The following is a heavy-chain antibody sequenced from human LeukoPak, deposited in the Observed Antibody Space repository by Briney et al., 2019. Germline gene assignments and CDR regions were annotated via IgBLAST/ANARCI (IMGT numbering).Heavy chain of an antibody. CDR2: INEDGTGT. CDR3: CPIFYAPDY. V-gene: IGHV3-74*01. J-gene: IGHJ4*02. D-gene: IGHD5/OR15-5a*01. CDR1: GFAFSSSW. Sequence: GGSLRLSCAASGFAFSSSWMHWVRQAPGRGLVWVSRINEDGTGTSYADSVKGRFTISRDNAKDTLYLQMNSLRVEDTAVYYCCPIFYAPDYWGQGTQVTVSS.